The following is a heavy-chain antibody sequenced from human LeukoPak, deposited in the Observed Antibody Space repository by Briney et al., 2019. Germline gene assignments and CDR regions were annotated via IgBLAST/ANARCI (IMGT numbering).Heavy chain of an antibody. CDR1: GGSISSSSYY. CDR3: ARRTRTAVNPFDY. J-gene: IGHJ4*02. D-gene: IGHD4-11*01. Sequence: SETLSLTCTVSGGSISSSSYYWGWIRQPPGKGLEWIGSIYYSGSTYYNPSLKSRVTISVDTSKNQFSLKLSSVTAADAAVYYCARRTRTAVNPFDYWGQGTLVTVSS. CDR2: IYYSGST. V-gene: IGHV4-39*01.